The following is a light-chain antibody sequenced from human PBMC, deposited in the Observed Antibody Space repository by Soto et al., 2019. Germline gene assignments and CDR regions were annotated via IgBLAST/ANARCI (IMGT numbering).Light chain of an antibody. CDR2: EVS. J-gene: IGLJ1*01. V-gene: IGLV2-14*01. CDR1: SSDVGGYSY. Sequence: QSALTQPASVSGSPGQSITISCTGTSSDVGGYSYVSWYQQHPGKAPKLMIYEVSNRPSGVSNRFSGSKSGNTASLTISGLQAEDEADYYCISYTTSSTLYVFGTGTKLTVL. CDR3: ISYTTSSTLYV.